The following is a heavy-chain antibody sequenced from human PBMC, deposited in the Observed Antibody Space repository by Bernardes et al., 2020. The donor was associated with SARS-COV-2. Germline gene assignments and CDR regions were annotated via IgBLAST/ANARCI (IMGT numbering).Heavy chain of an antibody. V-gene: IGHV3-21*04. D-gene: IGHD6-19*01. J-gene: IGHJ4*02. CDR1: EFTFSIYI. CDR3: TRGTQWLAGVGDC. CDR2: ISSSSSDI. Sequence: GSLRLSCVASEFTFSIYIMNWVRQAPGKGLEWVSSISSSSSDIKYADSVKGRFTISRDNAKNSLYLQINSLRPEDTAVYYCTRGTQWLAGVGDCWGQGTLVSV.